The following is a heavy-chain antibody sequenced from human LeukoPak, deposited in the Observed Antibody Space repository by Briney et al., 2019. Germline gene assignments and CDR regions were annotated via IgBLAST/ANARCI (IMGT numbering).Heavy chain of an antibody. V-gene: IGHV3-23*01. D-gene: IGHD6-19*01. Sequence: QSGGSLRFSCAASGFIFRSYVMSWVRQAPGKGLEWVSSIRVNSADTSYADSVKGRFTISRDNSKNLLYLQMSSLRADDTAVYYCAKVLPPRGGRSGWYETNDYWGQGTLVTVSS. J-gene: IGHJ4*02. CDR2: IRVNSADT. CDR1: GFIFRSYV. CDR3: AKVLPPRGGRSGWYETNDY.